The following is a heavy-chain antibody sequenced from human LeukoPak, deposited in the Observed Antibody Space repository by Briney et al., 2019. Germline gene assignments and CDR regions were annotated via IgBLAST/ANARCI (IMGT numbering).Heavy chain of an antibody. CDR2: VYTRGGT. D-gene: IGHD1-26*01. CDR1: GGSINSDS. CDR3: AGGHSGSSAKILYYYYMDV. J-gene: IGHJ6*03. Sequence: SETLSLTCVISGGSINSDSWSWIRQPAGKGLEWIGRVYTRGGTNYNPSLKSRVTISIDTAKNQISLKVRSVTAADTAVYYCAGGHSGSSAKILYYYYMDVWGKGTTVTVSS. V-gene: IGHV4-4*07.